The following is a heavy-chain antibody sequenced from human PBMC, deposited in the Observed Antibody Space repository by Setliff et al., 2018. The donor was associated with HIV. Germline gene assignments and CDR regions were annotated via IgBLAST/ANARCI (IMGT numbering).Heavy chain of an antibody. CDR2: IIPNSGGK. V-gene: IGHV1-2*02. Sequence: GASVKVSCKASGYTFTSYYMHWVRQAPGQGLEWMGGIIPNSGGKNYAQKFQGRVTMTRDTSISTAYMELSSLRSEDTAVYYCARGGYHGFGSYGDYWGQGTLVTVSS. CDR3: ARGGYHGFGSYGDY. J-gene: IGHJ4*02. CDR1: GYTFTSYY. D-gene: IGHD3-10*01.